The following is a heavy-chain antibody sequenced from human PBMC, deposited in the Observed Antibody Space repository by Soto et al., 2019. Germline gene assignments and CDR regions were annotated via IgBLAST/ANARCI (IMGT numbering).Heavy chain of an antibody. CDR2: VYYSGST. CDR1: GGSISSYY. V-gene: IGHV4-59*01. J-gene: IGHJ6*02. D-gene: IGHD2-21*02. CDR3: ERNIAVVTAKTEDYFYNGMEV. Sequence: SETLSLTCTVSGGSISSYYWSWIRQPPGKGLQWIGYVYYSGSTNYSPSLKSRVTISVDTSKNQFSLKLSSVTAADTAVYYCERNIAVVTAKTEDYFYNGMEVWGRGTTV.